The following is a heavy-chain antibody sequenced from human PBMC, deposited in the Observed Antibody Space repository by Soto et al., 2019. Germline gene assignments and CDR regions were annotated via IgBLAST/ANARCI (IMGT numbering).Heavy chain of an antibody. CDR1: GFTFDDYA. CDR3: AKDVAEYGGNSFDY. D-gene: IGHD2-15*01. CDR2: ISWNSGSI. V-gene: IGHV3-9*01. Sequence: LRLSCAASGFTFDDYAMHWVRQAPGKGLEWVSGISWNSGSIGYADSVKGRFTISRDNAKNSLYLQMNSLRAEDTALYYCAKDVAEYGGNSFDYWGQGTLVTVSS. J-gene: IGHJ4*02.